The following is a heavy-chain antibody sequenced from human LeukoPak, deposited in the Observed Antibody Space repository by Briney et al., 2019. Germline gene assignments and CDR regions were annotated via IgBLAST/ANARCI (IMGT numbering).Heavy chain of an antibody. D-gene: IGHD3-3*01. CDR3: ARPGPYDFWSGYYIPLDY. Sequence: GASVKVSCKASGGTFSSYAISWVRQAPGQGLEWMGGIIPIFGTANYAQKFQGRVTITVDESTSTAYMELSSLRSEDTAVYYCARPGPYDFWSGYYIPLDYWGQGTLVTVSS. J-gene: IGHJ4*02. V-gene: IGHV1-69*13. CDR1: GGTFSSYA. CDR2: IIPIFGTA.